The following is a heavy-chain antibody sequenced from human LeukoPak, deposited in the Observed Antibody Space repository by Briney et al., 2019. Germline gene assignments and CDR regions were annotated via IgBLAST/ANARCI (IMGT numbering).Heavy chain of an antibody. Sequence: PETLSLTCIVSGGSTTNYYSSWIRPPAAEGRGWGGRIYTTGSTNYNPALKSRVTMSVATSNNQFSLKLRSVTAAVAAVYYCASVSYCGGDCYYFEYWGQGTLVTVSS. V-gene: IGHV4-4*07. CDR2: IYTTGST. D-gene: IGHD2-21*02. CDR3: ASVSYCGGDCYYFEY. J-gene: IGHJ4*02. CDR1: GGSTTNYY.